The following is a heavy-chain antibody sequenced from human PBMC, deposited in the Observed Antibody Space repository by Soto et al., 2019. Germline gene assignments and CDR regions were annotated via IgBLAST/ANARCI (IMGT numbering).Heavy chain of an antibody. Sequence: ASVKVSCKASGYTFTSYAMHWVRQAPGQRLEWMGWINAGNGNTKYSQKFQGRVTITRDTSASTAYMELSSLRSEDTAVYYCARDAVKLRYFDWLFWFDPWGQGTLVTVSS. D-gene: IGHD3-9*01. CDR3: ARDAVKLRYFDWLFWFDP. CDR1: GYTFTSYA. CDR2: INAGNGNT. J-gene: IGHJ5*02. V-gene: IGHV1-3*01.